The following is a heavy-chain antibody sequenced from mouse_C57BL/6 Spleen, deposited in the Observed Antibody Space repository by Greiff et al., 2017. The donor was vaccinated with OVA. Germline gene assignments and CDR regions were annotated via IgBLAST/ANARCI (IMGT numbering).Heavy chain of an antibody. J-gene: IGHJ3*01. CDR3: ARTGTTVVDWFAY. CDR1: GYTFTSYD. Sequence: VQLQQSGPELVKPGASVKLSCKASGYTFTSYDINWVKQRPGQGLEWIGWIYPRDGSTKYNEKFKGKATLTVDTSSSTAYMELHSLTSEDSAVYFCARTGTTVVDWFAYWGQGTLVTVSA. D-gene: IGHD1-1*01. V-gene: IGHV1-85*01. CDR2: IYPRDGST.